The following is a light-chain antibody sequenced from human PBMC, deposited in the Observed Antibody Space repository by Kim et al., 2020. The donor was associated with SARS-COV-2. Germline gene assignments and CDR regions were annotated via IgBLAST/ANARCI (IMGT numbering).Light chain of an antibody. CDR2: DAN. J-gene: IGLJ3*02. CDR3: GTWDGSLTAGV. V-gene: IGLV1-51*01. Sequence: HKVTISCSGSSSSIGKYYVSWYQHLPGTAPKLLIFDANRRPSGIRDRFSGSKSGASATLDIAGLQTGEEADYYCGTWDGSLTAGVFGGGTQVTVL. CDR1: SSSIGKYY.